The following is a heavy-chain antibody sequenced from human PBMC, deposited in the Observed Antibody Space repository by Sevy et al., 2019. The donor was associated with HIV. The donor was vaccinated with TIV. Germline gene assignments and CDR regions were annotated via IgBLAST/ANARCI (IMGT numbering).Heavy chain of an antibody. V-gene: IGHV1-8*01. CDR1: GYTFTSYD. CDR2: MNPNSGNT. CDR3: ARGRGYSSGWFY. Sequence: ASVKVSCKASGYTFTSYDINWVRQATGQGLEWMGWMNPNSGNTGYAQKFQGRVTMTRNTSISTAYMELGSLRSEDTAVYYCARGRGYSSGWFYWGQGTLVTVSS. D-gene: IGHD6-19*01. J-gene: IGHJ4*02.